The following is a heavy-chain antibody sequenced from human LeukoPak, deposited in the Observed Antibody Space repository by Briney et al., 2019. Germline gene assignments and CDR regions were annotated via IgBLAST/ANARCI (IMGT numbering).Heavy chain of an antibody. CDR2: IYNGGST. CDR3: ARPRLEYCSGGSCFDAFDI. D-gene: IGHD2-15*01. CDR1: GFTVSSDS. J-gene: IGHJ3*02. V-gene: IGHV3-66*04. Sequence: GGSLRLSCAASGFTVSSDSMSWVRQAPGKGLEWVSVIYNGGSTYYADSVKGRFTISRDNSKNTLFLQMNSLTAEDTAIYSCARPRLEYCSGGSCFDAFDIWGQGTMVTVSS.